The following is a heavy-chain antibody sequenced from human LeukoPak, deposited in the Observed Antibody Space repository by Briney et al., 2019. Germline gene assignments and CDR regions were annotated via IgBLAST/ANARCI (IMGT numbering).Heavy chain of an antibody. J-gene: IGHJ4*02. D-gene: IGHD5-18*01. CDR2: FDPKDGET. V-gene: IGHV1-24*01. Sequence: ASVKVSCKVSGYTLTELSMHWVRQAPGKGLEWMGGFDPKDGETIYAQKFQGRVTMTEDTSTDTAYMELSSLRSEDTAVYYCATRPFFGDSYGGFDYWGQGTLVTVSS. CDR1: GYTLTELS. CDR3: ATRPFFGDSYGGFDY.